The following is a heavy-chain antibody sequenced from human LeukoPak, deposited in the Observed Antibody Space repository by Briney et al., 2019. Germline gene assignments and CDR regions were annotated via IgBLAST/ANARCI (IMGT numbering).Heavy chain of an antibody. CDR3: ASAKPTAPHY. V-gene: IGHV4-38-2*01. CDR2: IYHSGST. J-gene: IGHJ4*02. D-gene: IGHD1-14*01. Sequence: SETLSLTCSVSGYSISSGYYWGWIRQPPGKGLEWIGSIYHSGSTYYNPSLKSRVTISVDTSKNQFSLKLSAVTAADTAVYYCASAKPTAPHYWGKGTLVTVSS. CDR1: GYSISSGYY.